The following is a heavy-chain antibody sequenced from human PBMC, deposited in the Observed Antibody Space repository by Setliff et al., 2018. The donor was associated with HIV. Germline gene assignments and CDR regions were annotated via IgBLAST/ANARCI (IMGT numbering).Heavy chain of an antibody. D-gene: IGHD3-16*01. Sequence: ASVKVSCKASGYTFSYYYLHWVRQAPGQGLEWLGWVNPNSGNSDFAQKFKGRISLTTDTSIRTAYMELRGLKSDDTAVYFCARGGEERNMITGALDVWGQGSLVTVSS. CDR3: ARGGEERNMITGALDV. V-gene: IGHV1-2*02. J-gene: IGHJ3*01. CDR2: VNPNSGNS. CDR1: GYTFSYYY.